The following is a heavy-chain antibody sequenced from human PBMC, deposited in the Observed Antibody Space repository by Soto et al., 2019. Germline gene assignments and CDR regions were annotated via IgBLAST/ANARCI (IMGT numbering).Heavy chain of an antibody. D-gene: IGHD6-13*01. J-gene: IGHJ5*02. CDR2: IYYSGST. Sequence: PSETLSLTCTVSGGSISSYYWSWIRQPPGKGLEWIGYIYYSGSTNYNPSLKSRVTISVDTSKNQFSLKLSSVTAADTAVYYCAGTIAAAGRNPWGQGTLVTVSS. CDR3: AGTIAAAGRNP. CDR1: GGSISSYY. V-gene: IGHV4-59*08.